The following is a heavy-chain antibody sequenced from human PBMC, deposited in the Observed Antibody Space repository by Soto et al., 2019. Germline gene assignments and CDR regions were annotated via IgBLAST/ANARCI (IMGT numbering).Heavy chain of an antibody. D-gene: IGHD3-16*01. J-gene: IGHJ4*02. CDR1: GFAFRTSG. Sequence: QVQLVESGGGVIQPGRSLRLSCAASGFAFRTSGMHWVRQAPGKGLPWVAIISHDGSREYYLDSVKGRFTISRDNPKNTLYLQMDSLRAEDTAVYYCAKDRVESGLGEIDYWGQGTLVSVSS. V-gene: IGHV3-30*18. CDR2: ISHDGSRE. CDR3: AKDRVESGLGEIDY.